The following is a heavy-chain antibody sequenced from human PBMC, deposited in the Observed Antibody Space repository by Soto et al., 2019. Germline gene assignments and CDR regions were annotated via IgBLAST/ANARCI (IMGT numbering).Heavy chain of an antibody. Sequence: PSETLSLTCTVSGGSISSYYWSWIRQPPGKGLEWIGYIYYSGSTNYNPSLKSRVTISVDTSKNQFSLKLSPVTAADTAVYYCARVGPIEYSSSLGPPDYYDSSGYPGHFDYWGQGTLVTVSS. J-gene: IGHJ4*02. V-gene: IGHV4-59*01. CDR2: IYYSGST. CDR3: ARVGPIEYSSSLGPPDYYDSSGYPGHFDY. CDR1: GGSISSYY. D-gene: IGHD3-22*01.